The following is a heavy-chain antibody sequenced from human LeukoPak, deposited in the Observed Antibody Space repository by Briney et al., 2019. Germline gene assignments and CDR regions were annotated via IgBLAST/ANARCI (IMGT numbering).Heavy chain of an antibody. CDR2: ISFDASNK. CDR1: GFTFSSYG. CDR3: ATEGSFDY. J-gene: IGHJ4*02. Sequence: GRSLRLSCAASGFTFSSYGMHWVRQAPGKGPEWVAVISFDASNKYYADSVKGRFTISRDNSKNTLYLQMNSLRAEDAAVYYCATEGSFDYWGQGTLVTVSS. V-gene: IGHV3-30*03.